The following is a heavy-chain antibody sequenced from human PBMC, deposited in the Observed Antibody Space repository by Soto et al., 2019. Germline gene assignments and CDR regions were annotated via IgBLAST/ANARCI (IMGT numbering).Heavy chain of an antibody. CDR2: IYSGGRD. D-gene: IGHD3-3*01. V-gene: IGHV4-4*07. CDR3: ARDNVWSGYYSFFDH. Sequence: PSETLSLTCTVSGGSLSGHFWSWIRQPAGKRMEWIGRIYSGGRDNYNPALKSRVTMSVDTSKNQFSLTLRSVTAADTAVYYCARDNVWSGYYSFFDHWGQGSLVTVSS. J-gene: IGHJ4*02. CDR1: GGSLSGHF.